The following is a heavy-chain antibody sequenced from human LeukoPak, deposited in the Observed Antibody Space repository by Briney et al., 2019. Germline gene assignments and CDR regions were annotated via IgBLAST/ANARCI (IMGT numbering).Heavy chain of an antibody. J-gene: IGHJ4*02. CDR1: GGSISSGGYY. CDR2: IYYSGST. D-gene: IGHD4-23*01. V-gene: IGHV4-31*03. CDR3: ARELRWKTYFDD. Sequence: SQTLSLTCTVSGGSISSGGYYWSWIRQHPGKGLEWIGYIYYSGSTYYNPSLKSRVTISVDTSKNQFSLKLSSVTAADTAVYYCARELRWKTYFDDWGQGTLVTVSS.